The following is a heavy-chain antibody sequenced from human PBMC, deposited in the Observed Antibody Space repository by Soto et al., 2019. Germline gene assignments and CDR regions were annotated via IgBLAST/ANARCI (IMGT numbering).Heavy chain of an antibody. J-gene: IGHJ4*02. CDR1: GYTFTSHG. V-gene: IGHV1-18*04. D-gene: IGHD2-2*01. CDR2: ISPHNGNT. CDR3: ARGGPFMLIPAAPFDY. Sequence: QVQLLQSGAEVKKPGASVKVSCKASGYTFTSHGISWVRQAPGQGLEWMGWISPHNGNTNYVQRLQGRVTMTTDTSTRTAYMELRTLRYDDTAVYYCARGGPFMLIPAAPFDYWGQGTLVLVSS.